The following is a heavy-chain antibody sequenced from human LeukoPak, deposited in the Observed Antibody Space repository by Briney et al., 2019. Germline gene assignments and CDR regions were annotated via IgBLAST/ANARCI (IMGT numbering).Heavy chain of an antibody. CDR2: IYTSGST. V-gene: IGHV4-61*02. D-gene: IGHD2-8*02. CDR1: GGSISSGNYQ. J-gene: IGHJ4*02. Sequence: SETLSLTCTVSGGSISSGNYQWTWIRQPAGKGLEWIGRIYTSGSTNYNPSLKSRVTISVDTSKNQFSLKLSSVTAADTAVYYCAKGTGGTFYYFDYWGQGTLVTVFS. CDR3: AKGTGGTFYYFDY.